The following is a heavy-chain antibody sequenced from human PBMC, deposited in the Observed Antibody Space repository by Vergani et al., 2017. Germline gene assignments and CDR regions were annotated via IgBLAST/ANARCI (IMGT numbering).Heavy chain of an antibody. V-gene: IGHV1-18*01. D-gene: IGHD3-22*01. CDR1: GYTFSTYG. Sequence: QVQLVQSGAEVKKPGASVKVSCKASGYTFSTYGISWVRQAPGQGLEWMGWISAYNGNTNYPEKFQGRLTMTTDTSTRTAYMELRSLRSDDTAVYYCARGDYYDSSGYSGFDYWGQGTLVTVSS. J-gene: IGHJ4*02. CDR2: ISAYNGNT. CDR3: ARGDYYDSSGYSGFDY.